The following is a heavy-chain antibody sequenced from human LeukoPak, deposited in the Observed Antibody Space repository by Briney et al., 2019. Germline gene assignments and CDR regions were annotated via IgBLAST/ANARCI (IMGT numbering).Heavy chain of an antibody. CDR2: IIPIFGTA. V-gene: IGHV1-69*13. J-gene: IGHJ4*02. CDR1: GYTFTSYG. Sequence: ASVKVSCKASGYTFTSYGISWVRQAPGQGLEWMGGIIPIFGTANYAQKFQGRVTITADESTSTAYMELSSLRSEDTAVYYCARDLWCSSTSCFDYWGQGTLVTVSS. CDR3: ARDLWCSSTSCFDY. D-gene: IGHD2-2*01.